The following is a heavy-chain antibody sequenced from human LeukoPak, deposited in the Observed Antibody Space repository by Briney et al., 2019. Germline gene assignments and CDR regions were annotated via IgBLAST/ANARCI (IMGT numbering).Heavy chain of an antibody. Sequence: PSETLSLTCTVSGGSISSYYWSWIRQPPGKGLEWIGYIYYSGSTKYKPSLKSRVTISVDTSKNQFSLKLSPVTAADTAVYYCARRVTSNWFDPWGQGTLVTVSS. D-gene: IGHD2-21*02. CDR1: GGSISSYY. V-gene: IGHV4-59*01. J-gene: IGHJ5*02. CDR3: ARRVTSNWFDP. CDR2: IYYSGST.